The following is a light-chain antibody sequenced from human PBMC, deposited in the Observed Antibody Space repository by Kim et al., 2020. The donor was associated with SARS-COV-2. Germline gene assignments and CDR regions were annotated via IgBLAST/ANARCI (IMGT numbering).Light chain of an antibody. CDR1: QSISIW. CDR2: DAS. Sequence: DIQMTQSPSTLSASVGDRVTITCRASQSISIWLAWYQQKPGKAPNLLIYDASNLESGVPSRFSGSGSGTEFTLTISSLQPDEFATYYCQEYKRNSWTFGQGTQVDIK. CDR3: QEYKRNSWT. J-gene: IGKJ1*01. V-gene: IGKV1-5*01.